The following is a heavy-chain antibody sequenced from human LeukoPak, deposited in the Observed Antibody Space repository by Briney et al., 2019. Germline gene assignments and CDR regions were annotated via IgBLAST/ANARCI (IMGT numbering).Heavy chain of an antibody. CDR1: GFTFSSYW. V-gene: IGHV3-74*01. Sequence: GGSLRLSCAASGFTFSSYWMHWVRQAPGKGLVWVSRINTDGSSTSYADSVKGRFTISRDNAKNTLYLQMNSLRAEDMAVYYCARLYCSSTSCYRDAFDIWGQGTMVTVSS. J-gene: IGHJ3*02. CDR2: INTDGSST. CDR3: ARLYCSSTSCYRDAFDI. D-gene: IGHD2-2*01.